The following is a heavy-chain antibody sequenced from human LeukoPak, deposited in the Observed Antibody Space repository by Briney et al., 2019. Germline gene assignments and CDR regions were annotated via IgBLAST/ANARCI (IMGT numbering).Heavy chain of an antibody. CDR3: ARGFWTGVEY. J-gene: IGHJ4*02. CDR1: GFTFSGHW. D-gene: IGHD3/OR15-3a*01. CDR2: INVDGSIT. V-gene: IGHV3-74*01. Sequence: GGSLRLSCAASGFTFSGHWMHWVRQVPGKGLVWVSCINVDGSITSHADSVKGRFTISRDNAKNTLYLQLNSLRAEDAAVYYCARGFWTGVEYWGQGALVTVSS.